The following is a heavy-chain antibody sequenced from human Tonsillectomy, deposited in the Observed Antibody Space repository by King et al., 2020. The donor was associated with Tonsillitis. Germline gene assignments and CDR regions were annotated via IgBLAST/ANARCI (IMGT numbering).Heavy chain of an antibody. D-gene: IGHD3-10*01. J-gene: IGHJ4*02. CDR3: SRTSYGLGSYRGDY. Sequence: VQLVQSGSELKKPGASVKVSCKASGYTFTNYAMNWVRQAPGQGLEWMGWINTNTGNPTYVQGFTGRFVFSLDTSVSTAYLQISSLKAEDTAVYYCSRTSYGLGSYRGDYWGQGTLVTVSS. CDR2: INTNTGNP. V-gene: IGHV7-4-1*02. CDR1: GYTFTNYA.